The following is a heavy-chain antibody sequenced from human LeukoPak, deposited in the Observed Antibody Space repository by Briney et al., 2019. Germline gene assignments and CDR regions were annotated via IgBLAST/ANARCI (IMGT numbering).Heavy chain of an antibody. V-gene: IGHV3-13*01. D-gene: IGHD6-19*01. CDR1: GFTFSSYD. J-gene: IGHJ4*02. Sequence: GGSLRQTCAASGFTFSSYDMHWVRQATGKGLEWVSAIGTAGDTYYPGSVKGRFTISRENAKNSLYLQMNSLRAGDTAVYYCARAVARAAGDYFDYWGQGTLVTVSS. CDR3: ARAVARAAGDYFDY. CDR2: IGTAGDT.